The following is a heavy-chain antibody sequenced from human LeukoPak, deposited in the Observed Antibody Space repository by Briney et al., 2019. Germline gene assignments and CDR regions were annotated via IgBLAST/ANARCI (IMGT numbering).Heavy chain of an antibody. V-gene: IGHV3-30*18. D-gene: IGHD6-19*01. Sequence: GGSLRLSCAASGFTFSNYGLHWVRQAPGKGLEWVAIISYDGSNKYFADSVKGRFTISRDNSKNTLYLQMNSLRAEDTAVYYCAKDGAVSGYFDNWGQGTLVTVSS. CDR2: ISYDGSNK. J-gene: IGHJ4*02. CDR1: GFTFSNYG. CDR3: AKDGAVSGYFDN.